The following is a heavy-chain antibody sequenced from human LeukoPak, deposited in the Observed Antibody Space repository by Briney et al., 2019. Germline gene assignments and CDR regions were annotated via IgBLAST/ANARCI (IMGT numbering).Heavy chain of an antibody. J-gene: IGHJ4*02. CDR1: GFCFSSLQ. V-gene: IGHV3-48*03. D-gene: IGHD2-15*01. Sequence: PGGSLRLSCAGSGFCFSSLQMRWVRQAPGKGLEWVSYISSGGSTIYYADSVKGRFTISRDNAKNSLYLQMNSLRAEDTAVYYCARVYEIYSHHLLGYWGQGTLVTVSS. CDR3: ARVYEIYSHHLLGY. CDR2: ISSGGSTI.